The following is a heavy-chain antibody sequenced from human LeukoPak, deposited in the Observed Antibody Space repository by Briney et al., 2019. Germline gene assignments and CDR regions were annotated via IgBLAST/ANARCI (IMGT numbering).Heavy chain of an antibody. CDR2: INSDGYSI. CDR1: GFTFSGYW. Sequence: GGSLRLSCAASGFTFSGYWMHWVRQAPGKGLVWVSRINSDGYSITYADSVKGRFTISRESAKNTLYLQMNSLIAEDTAVYFCTRAGYSSGFDSWGQGTLVTVSS. D-gene: IGHD6-19*01. CDR3: TRAGYSSGFDS. J-gene: IGHJ5*01. V-gene: IGHV3-74*03.